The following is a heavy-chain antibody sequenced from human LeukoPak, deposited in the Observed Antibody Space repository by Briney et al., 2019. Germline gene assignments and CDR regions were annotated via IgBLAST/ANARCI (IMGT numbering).Heavy chain of an antibody. V-gene: IGHV4-31*03. D-gene: IGHD4-17*01. CDR1: GGSISSGCYY. J-gene: IGHJ4*02. CDR2: IYYSGST. Sequence: SETLSLTCTVSGGSISSGCYYWSWIRQHPGKGLEWIGYIYYSGSTYYNPSLKSRVTRSVDTSKNQFSLKLSSVTAADTAVYYCARAPRSYGDYFDYWGQGTLVTVSS. CDR3: ARAPRSYGDYFDY.